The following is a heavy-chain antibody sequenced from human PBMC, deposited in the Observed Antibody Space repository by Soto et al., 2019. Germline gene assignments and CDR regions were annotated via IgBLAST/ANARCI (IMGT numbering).Heavy chain of an antibody. CDR2: ISGSGGYT. J-gene: IGHJ4*02. Sequence: VQLLESGGDLVQPGGSLRLSCVASGLTFSSYAMSWVRQAPGKGLEWVSVISGSGGYTDYADSVKGRFTISRDNSKNTLYLQMNSLRADDTALYYCAKRFRGVLLNPEVDWGQGTLVTVSS. D-gene: IGHD3-10*01. CDR3: AKRFRGVLLNPEVD. CDR1: GLTFSSYA. V-gene: IGHV3-23*01.